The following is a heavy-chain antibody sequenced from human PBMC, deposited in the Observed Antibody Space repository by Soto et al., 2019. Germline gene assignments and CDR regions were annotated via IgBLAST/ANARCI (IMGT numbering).Heavy chain of an antibody. V-gene: IGHV4-59*01. J-gene: IGHJ6*02. Sequence: QVQLQESGPGLVKPSETLSLTCTVSGGFISSDYWIWIRQPPGKGLEWIGYIYYSGSTNYNPSLSRRVTMSPETSKNRFSLKLSSVTAADTAVYYCAIDILTGRMGMDVWGQGTTVTVSS. D-gene: IGHD3-9*01. CDR2: IYYSGST. CDR1: GGFISSDY. CDR3: AIDILTGRMGMDV.